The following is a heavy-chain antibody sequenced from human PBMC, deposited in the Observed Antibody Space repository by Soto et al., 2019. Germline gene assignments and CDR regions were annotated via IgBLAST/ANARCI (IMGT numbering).Heavy chain of an antibody. CDR1: GFTFSDYY. V-gene: IGHV3-11*01. D-gene: IGHD3-3*01. CDR3: AKDPGSPLALFWSGYPFDY. CDR2: ISSGGSTI. Sequence: PGGSLRLSCAASGFTFSDYYMSWIRQAPGKGLEWVSYISSGGSTIYYADSVKGRFTISRDNAKNSLYLQMNSLRAEDTAVYYCAKDPGSPLALFWSGYPFDYWGQGTLVTVSS. J-gene: IGHJ4*02.